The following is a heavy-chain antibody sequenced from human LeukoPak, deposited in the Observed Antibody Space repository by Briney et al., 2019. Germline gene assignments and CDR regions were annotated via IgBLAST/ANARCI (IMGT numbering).Heavy chain of an antibody. J-gene: IGHJ4*02. CDR2: ISSTSSTI. D-gene: IGHD5-24*01. Sequence: PGESLRLSCAASGFTFSSYSMNWVRQAPGKGLEWVSYISSTSSTIYYADSVKGRFTISRDNAKNSLYLQMNSLRDEDTAVYYCARDRYGDGFAHLDYWGQGALVTVSS. CDR1: GFTFSSYS. V-gene: IGHV3-48*02. CDR3: ARDRYGDGFAHLDY.